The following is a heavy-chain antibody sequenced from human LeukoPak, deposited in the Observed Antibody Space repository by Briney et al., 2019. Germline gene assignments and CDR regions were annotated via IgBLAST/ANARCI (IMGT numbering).Heavy chain of an antibody. CDR1: GFTFSIYW. CDR2: MKGDGSVK. J-gene: IGHJ6*02. D-gene: IGHD2-21*02. CDR3: ASSILWWCLLFRPSSYYGMDV. V-gene: IGHV3-7*01. Sequence: GGSLRLSCAASGFTFSIYWMSWVRQAPGKGLEWVASMKGDGSVKHFLDSVEGRFTISRDNAKNSLYLQMNSLRAEDTAVYYCASSILWWCLLFRPSSYYGMDVWGQGTTVAVSS.